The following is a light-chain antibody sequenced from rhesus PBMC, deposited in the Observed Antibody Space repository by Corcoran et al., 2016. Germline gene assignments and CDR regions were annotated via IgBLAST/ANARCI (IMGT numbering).Light chain of an antibody. CDR3: QQYSNWPLT. CDR1: QRVSSY. Sequence: EIVMTQSPATLSLSPGERATLSCRASQRVSSYVAWYQQQPEQAPRLLIYGASSRATGIPDRFSRSGSGTDFTLTISSLEPEDFAVYYCQQYSNWPLTFGGGTKVEIK. J-gene: IGKJ4*01. V-gene: IGKV3S9*01. CDR2: GAS.